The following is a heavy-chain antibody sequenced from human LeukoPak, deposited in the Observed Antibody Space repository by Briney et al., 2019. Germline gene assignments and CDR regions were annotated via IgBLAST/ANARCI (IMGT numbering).Heavy chain of an antibody. V-gene: IGHV1-2*02. CDR3: ARDGLRYFDWIHFDY. J-gene: IGHJ4*02. D-gene: IGHD3-9*01. CDR1: GYTFTGYY. CDR2: INPNSGGT. Sequence: GASVKVSCKASGYTFTGYYMHWVRQAPGQGLEWMGWINPNSGGTNYAQKLQGRVTMTTDTSTSTAYMELRSLRSDDTAVYYCARDGLRYFDWIHFDYWGQGTLVTVSS.